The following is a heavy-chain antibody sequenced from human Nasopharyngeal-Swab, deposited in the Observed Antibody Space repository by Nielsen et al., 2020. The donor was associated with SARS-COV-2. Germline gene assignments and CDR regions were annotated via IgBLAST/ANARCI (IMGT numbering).Heavy chain of an antibody. CDR1: GFTFSSHG. V-gene: IGHV3-33*01. J-gene: IGHJ4*02. CDR3: ARDSQERFDY. CDR2: IWYDGSNK. D-gene: IGHD1-1*01. Sequence: GESLKISCAASGFTFSSHGMHWVRQAPGKGLEWVAVIWYDGSNKYYADSVKGRFTISRDNSKNTLYLQMNSLRAEDTAVYYCARDSQERFDYWSQGTLVTVSS.